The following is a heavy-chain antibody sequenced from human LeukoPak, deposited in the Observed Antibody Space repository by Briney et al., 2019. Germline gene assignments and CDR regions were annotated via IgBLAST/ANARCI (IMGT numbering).Heavy chain of an antibody. V-gene: IGHV1-2*04. D-gene: IGHD6-6*01. CDR2: INPNSGGT. CDR3: ASSRSSSSSSGGPSDY. J-gene: IGHJ4*02. CDR1: GYMFTDYY. Sequence: ASVKVSCKASGYMFTDYYIHWVRQAPGQGLEWMGWINPNSGGTNYAQKFQGWVTMTRYTSISTAYMDLSRLSSDDTAVYYCASSRSSSSSSGGPSDYWGQGTLVTVSS.